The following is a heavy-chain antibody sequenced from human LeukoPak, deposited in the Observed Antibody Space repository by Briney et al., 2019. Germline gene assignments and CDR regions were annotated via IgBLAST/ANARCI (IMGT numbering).Heavy chain of an antibody. D-gene: IGHD6-13*01. CDR3: ARLSAAGTRYDY. Sequence: ASETLSLTCTVSGGSISSSSYYWGWIRQPPGKGLEWIGSIYYSGTTYYNPSLKSRVTMSVDTSKNQFSLKLSSVTAADTAVYYCARLSAAGTRYDYWGQGTLVTVSS. CDR1: GGSISSSSYY. CDR2: IYYSGTT. V-gene: IGHV4-39*01. J-gene: IGHJ4*02.